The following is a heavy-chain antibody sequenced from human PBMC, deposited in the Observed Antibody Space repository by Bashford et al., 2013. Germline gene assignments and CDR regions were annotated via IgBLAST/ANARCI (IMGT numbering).Heavy chain of an antibody. Sequence: SETLSLTCAVSGGSISMGVTPGAGSGSTRKGLEWIGYFYHGGYTNYNPSLQSRITMSVDTSKNQFSLRLGSVTAADTAVYYCARLSFKNNWYVDSWGQGTLVTVSS. CDR1: GGSISMGVTP. CDR3: ARLSFKNNWYVDS. J-gene: IGHJ4*02. CDR2: FYHGGYT. V-gene: IGHV4-30-2*01. D-gene: IGHD1-1*01.